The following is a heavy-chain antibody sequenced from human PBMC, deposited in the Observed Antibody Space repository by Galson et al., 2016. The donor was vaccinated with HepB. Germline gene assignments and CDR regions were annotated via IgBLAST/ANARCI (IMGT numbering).Heavy chain of an antibody. J-gene: IGHJ5*02. D-gene: IGHD3-22*01. CDR2: IIPLLGST. V-gene: IGHV1-69*04. Sequence: SVKVSCKASGGTLRNSAISWVRLAPGQGLEWMGRIIPLLGSTNYAQKFQDRVTITADKSTSTAYLALSGLRSEDTAVYFCARDLFRGYYDSTGNPRRWFDPWGQGTLVTVSS. CDR3: ARDLFRGYYDSTGNPRRWFDP. CDR1: GGTLRNSA.